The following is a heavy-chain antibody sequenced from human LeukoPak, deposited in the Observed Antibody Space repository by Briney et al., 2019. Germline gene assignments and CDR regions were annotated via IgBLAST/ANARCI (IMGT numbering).Heavy chain of an antibody. Sequence: SETLSLTCTVSGGSISSGSYYWSWIRQPAGKGLEWIGRIYTSGSTNYNPSLKSRVTISVDTSKNQFSLKLSSVTAADTAVYYCARVRHGVVKPWGQGTLVTVSS. CDR2: IYTSGST. D-gene: IGHD3-3*01. V-gene: IGHV4-61*02. J-gene: IGHJ5*02. CDR3: ARVRHGVVKP. CDR1: GGSISSGSYY.